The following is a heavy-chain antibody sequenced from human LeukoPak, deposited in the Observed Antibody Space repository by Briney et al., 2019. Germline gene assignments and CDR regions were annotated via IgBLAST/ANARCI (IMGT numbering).Heavy chain of an antibody. Sequence: ASVKVSCKASGYTFTSYYMHRVRQAPGQGLEWMGIINPSGGSTSYAQKFQGRVTMTRDTSTSTVYMELSSLRSEDTAVYYCARGHNIVVVPAAMPYNWFDPWGQGTLVTVSS. V-gene: IGHV1-46*01. CDR1: GYTFTSYY. CDR2: INPSGGST. D-gene: IGHD2-2*01. J-gene: IGHJ5*02. CDR3: ARGHNIVVVPAAMPYNWFDP.